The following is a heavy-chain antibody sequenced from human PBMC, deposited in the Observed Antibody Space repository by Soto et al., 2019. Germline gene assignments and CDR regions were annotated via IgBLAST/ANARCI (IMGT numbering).Heavy chain of an antibody. Sequence: QVQLVQSGAEVKKPGASVKVSCKASGYTFTSYGISWVRQAPGQGLEWMGWISAYNGNTNYAQKLQGRVTMTTDTSTSRAYMELRSLRSDDTAVYYCAKALLPLCVWGNPEDVDFDYWGQGTLGTVSS. CDR1: GYTFTSYG. J-gene: IGHJ4*02. V-gene: IGHV1-18*01. D-gene: IGHD3-16*01. CDR3: AKALLPLCVWGNPEDVDFDY. CDR2: ISAYNGNT.